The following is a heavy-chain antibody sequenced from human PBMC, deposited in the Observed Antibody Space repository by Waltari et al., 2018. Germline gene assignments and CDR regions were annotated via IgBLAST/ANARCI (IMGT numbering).Heavy chain of an antibody. Sequence: QVQLQQWGAGLLKPSETLSLTCAVYGGSFSGYYWSWIRQPPGKGLEWIGEINHSGRTNYNPSLKSRVTISVDTSKNQFFLKLSSVTAADTAVYYCARGRNVNIVATIVNRTPSYYMDVWGKGTTVTVSS. D-gene: IGHD5-12*01. CDR2: INHSGRT. CDR1: GGSFSGYY. CDR3: ARGRNVNIVATIVNRTPSYYMDV. J-gene: IGHJ6*03. V-gene: IGHV4-34*01.